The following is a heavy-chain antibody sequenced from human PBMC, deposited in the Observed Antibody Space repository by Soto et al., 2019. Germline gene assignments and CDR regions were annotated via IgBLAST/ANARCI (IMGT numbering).Heavy chain of an antibody. CDR3: ARHHREYSSSSFGFDP. CDR1: GYTFTGYY. CDR2: INPNSGGT. Sequence: ASVKVSCKASGYTFTGYYMHWVRQAPGQGLEWMGWINPNSGGTNYAQKFQGRVTMTRDTSISTAYMELSRLRSDDTAVYYCARHHREYSSSSFGFDPWGQGTLVTVSS. J-gene: IGHJ5*02. D-gene: IGHD6-6*01. V-gene: IGHV1-2*02.